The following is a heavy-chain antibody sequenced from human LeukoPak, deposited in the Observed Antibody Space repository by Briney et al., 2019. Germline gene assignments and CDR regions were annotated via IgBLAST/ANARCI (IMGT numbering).Heavy chain of an antibody. CDR2: ITSDRRTI. V-gene: IGHV3-48*04. J-gene: IGHJ6*02. Sequence: GGSLRVSCAASGFTISIYSMNWVRQAPGKGLEWVSYITSDRRTISYADPVKGRFTISRDNAKNSLYLQMNSLRAEDTALYYCAKEYDILTGYSLYGMDVWGQGTTVTVSS. CDR1: GFTISIYS. CDR3: AKEYDILTGYSLYGMDV. D-gene: IGHD3-9*01.